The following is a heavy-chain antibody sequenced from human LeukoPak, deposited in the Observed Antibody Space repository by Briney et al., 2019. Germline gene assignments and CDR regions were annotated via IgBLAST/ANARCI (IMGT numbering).Heavy chain of an antibody. Sequence: SETLSLTCTVSGGSISSSSYYWGWIRQPPGKGLEWIGSIYYSGSTYYNPSLKSRVTISVDTSKNQFSLKLSSVTAADTAVYYCARHGWEQQLIDYFDYWGQGTLVTVSS. CDR2: IYYSGST. CDR1: GGSISSSSYY. CDR3: ARHGWEQQLIDYFDY. D-gene: IGHD6-13*01. V-gene: IGHV4-39*01. J-gene: IGHJ4*02.